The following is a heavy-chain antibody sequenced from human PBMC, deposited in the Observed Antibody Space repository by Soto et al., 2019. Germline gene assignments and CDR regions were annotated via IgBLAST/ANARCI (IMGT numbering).Heavy chain of an antibody. V-gene: IGHV1-69*01. CDR1: GYIFRRHA. Sequence: QVHLVQSGAEVKKPGSSVTVSCKASGYIFRRHAISWVRQVPGQGLEWMGAIIPLFGTPNYAQRFKGRVTISADELTSTAYRELRGLRSEDTAVYYCAREGGYTYGLGRGHPFDPWGQGTLVSVPS. D-gene: IGHD5-18*01. J-gene: IGHJ5*02. CDR2: IIPLFGTP. CDR3: AREGGYTYGLGRGHPFDP.